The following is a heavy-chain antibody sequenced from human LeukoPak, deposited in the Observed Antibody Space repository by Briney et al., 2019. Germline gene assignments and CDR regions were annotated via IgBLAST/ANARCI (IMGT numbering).Heavy chain of an antibody. J-gene: IGHJ4*02. CDR3: ARRFITGWYLDY. V-gene: IGHV3-53*01. Sequence: GGSLRLSCAASGFTFTNAWMSWVRQAPGKGLEWVSIIYGDGTTYYADSVKGRFTISRDNSKITVYLQMNSLRPEDTAVYYCARRFITGWYLDYWGQGTLVTVSS. D-gene: IGHD6-19*01. CDR2: IYGDGTT. CDR1: GFTFTNAW.